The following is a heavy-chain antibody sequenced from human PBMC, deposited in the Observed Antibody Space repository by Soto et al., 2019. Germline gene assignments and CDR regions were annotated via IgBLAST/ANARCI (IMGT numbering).Heavy chain of an antibody. J-gene: IGHJ6*02. V-gene: IGHV1-69*12. D-gene: IGHD6-25*01. CDR1: GGTFSSYA. CDR3: ARANDRLHLAGNYYYVMDV. CDR2: IMPIFRTP. Sequence: QVQLVQSGAEVKKPGSSVKVSCKASGGTFSSYAISWVRQAPGQGLEWVGGIMPIFRTPHYAQKFQGRVTITADESTSSAHLELSSLRSDVTGVYYCARANDRLHLAGNYYYVMDVWGQGTTVTVSS.